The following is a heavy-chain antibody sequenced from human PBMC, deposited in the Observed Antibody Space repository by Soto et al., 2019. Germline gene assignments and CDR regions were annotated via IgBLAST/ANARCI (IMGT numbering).Heavy chain of an antibody. V-gene: IGHV3-23*01. Sequence: PGGSLRLSCAASGFTFSSYAMSWVRQAPGKGLEWVSAISGSGGSTYYADSVKGRFTISRDNSKNTLYLQMNSLRAEDTAVYYCAKVLDSSGYYNWFDPWGQGTLVTVSS. CDR1: GFTFSSYA. D-gene: IGHD3-22*01. CDR2: ISGSGGST. J-gene: IGHJ5*02. CDR3: AKVLDSSGYYNWFDP.